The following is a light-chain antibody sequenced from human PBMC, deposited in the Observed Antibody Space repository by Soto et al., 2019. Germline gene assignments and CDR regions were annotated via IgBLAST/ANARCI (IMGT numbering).Light chain of an antibody. CDR1: QSVSSSY. V-gene: IGKV3-20*01. CDR3: QQYGSSPLFA. CDR2: GAS. Sequence: EIVLTQSPGTLSLSPGERATLSCRASQSVSSSYLAWYQQKPGQAPRLLIYGASSRATGIPDRFSGSGSGTDFTLTISRLEPEDFAVYYCQQYGSSPLFAFGSGTKVDSK. J-gene: IGKJ3*01.